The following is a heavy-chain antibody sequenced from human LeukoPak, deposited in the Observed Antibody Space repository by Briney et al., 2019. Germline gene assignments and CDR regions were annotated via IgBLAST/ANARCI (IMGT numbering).Heavy chain of an antibody. V-gene: IGHV4-38-2*02. CDR1: GYSISSAYY. Sequence: SETLSLTCTVSGYSISSAYYWGWIRQPPGKGLEWIGNIYHSGSTYYNSSLKSRVTISVDTSKNQFSLKLSSVTAADTAVYYCARGPWEDYMDVWGKGTTVTVSS. CDR3: ARGPWEDYMDV. CDR2: IYHSGST. D-gene: IGHD1-26*01. J-gene: IGHJ6*03.